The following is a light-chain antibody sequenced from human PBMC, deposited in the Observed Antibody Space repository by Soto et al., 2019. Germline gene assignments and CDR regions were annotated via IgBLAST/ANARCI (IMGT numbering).Light chain of an antibody. CDR2: KVS. J-gene: IGKJ5*01. CDR3: MQALQTPLT. V-gene: IGKV2-30*02. Sequence: DVVMTQSPLSLPVTLGQPASISCRSNQSLVHSDGIAYFSWFQQRPGRSPRRLIYKVSNRDSGVPARFSGSGSGTDFALKISRVEAEDVGHYYCMQALQTPLTFGQGTRLEN. CDR1: QSLVHSDGIAY.